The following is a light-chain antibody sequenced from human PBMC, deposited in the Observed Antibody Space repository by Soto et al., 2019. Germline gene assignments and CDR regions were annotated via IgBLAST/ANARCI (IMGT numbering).Light chain of an antibody. CDR1: QSVSSSY. Sequence: EMVLTQSPGTLPLSPGERATLSCRASQSVSSSYLAWYQQKNGQAPRLLIYGASSRATGSPDRFSGSGSGTDFTLTISRLEPEDFAVYYCQQYGSSPDTFGQGTKLEIK. CDR2: GAS. CDR3: QQYGSSPDT. V-gene: IGKV3-20*01. J-gene: IGKJ2*01.